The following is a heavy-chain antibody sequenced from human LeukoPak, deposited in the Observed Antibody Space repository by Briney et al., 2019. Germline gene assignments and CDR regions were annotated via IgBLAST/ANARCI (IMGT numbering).Heavy chain of an antibody. CDR3: AKEVGYGSPYFDY. D-gene: IGHD5-12*01. CDR1: GFTFSNYG. J-gene: IGHJ4*02. Sequence: GGSLRLSCAASGFTFSNYGMHWVRQAPGKGLEWVALISFDESSEYYAGSVKGRFSISRDNSKNTLYLQMNNARVDDTAVYYCAKEVGYGSPYFDYWGQGTLVTVSS. V-gene: IGHV3-30*18. CDR2: ISFDESSE.